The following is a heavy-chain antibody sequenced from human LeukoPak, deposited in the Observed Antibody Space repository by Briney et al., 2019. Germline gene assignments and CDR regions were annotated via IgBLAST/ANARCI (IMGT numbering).Heavy chain of an antibody. CDR3: AKAPRANVVVVSAAPDY. J-gene: IGHJ4*02. CDR1: GFTFSNFA. V-gene: IGHV3-23*01. Sequence: PGGSLRLSCAASGFTFSNFAMTWVRQAPGQGLEWVSTISGNGGRTYYADSVKGRFSVSRDNSKNTLYLQMNSLRAEDTAVYYCAKAPRANVVVVSAAPDYWGQGALVTVSS. D-gene: IGHD2-15*01. CDR2: ISGNGGRT.